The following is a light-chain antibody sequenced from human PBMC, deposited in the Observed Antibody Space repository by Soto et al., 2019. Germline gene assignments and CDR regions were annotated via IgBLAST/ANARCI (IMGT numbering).Light chain of an antibody. Sequence: EIVMTHWRATLSVSPGEAATLSCRARQSVGNGLAWYRQKPGQAPRLLIYGASTRATGTPARFSGSGSGTEFTLTISSLQSEDFALYYCQQYNKWPLITFGQGRRLEI. V-gene: IGKV3D-15*01. J-gene: IGKJ5*01. CDR1: QSVGNG. CDR3: QQYNKWPLIT. CDR2: GAS.